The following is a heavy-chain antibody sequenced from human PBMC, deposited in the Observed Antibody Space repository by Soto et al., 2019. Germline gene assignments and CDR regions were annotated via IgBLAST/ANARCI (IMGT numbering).Heavy chain of an antibody. Sequence: QVQLVQSGAAVKKPGSSVKVSCKASGRTFSSYAISWVRQAPGQGLAWMGGIIPIFGTAHYAQKFQGGVTITADESTSKAYMELSGLRSEDTAVYYCARGDYGDYGDAFDIWGQGTMVTVSS. D-gene: IGHD4-17*01. V-gene: IGHV1-69*12. CDR3: ARGDYGDYGDAFDI. CDR1: GRTFSSYA. CDR2: IIPIFGTA. J-gene: IGHJ3*02.